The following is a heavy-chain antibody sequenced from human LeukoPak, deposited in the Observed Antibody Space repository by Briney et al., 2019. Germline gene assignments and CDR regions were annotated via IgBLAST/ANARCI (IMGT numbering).Heavy chain of an antibody. J-gene: IGHJ5*02. CDR2: INPNSGGT. CDR3: ARGPPKELDDFWSGRFDP. V-gene: IGHV1-2*02. Sequence: GASVKVSCKASGYTFTRYYMHWARQAPGQGLEWMGWINPNSGGTNYAQKFQGRVTMTRDTSSSTAYMELSRMRYDDTAVYYCARGPPKELDDFWSGRFDPWGQGTLVTVSS. CDR1: GYTFTRYY. D-gene: IGHD3-3*01.